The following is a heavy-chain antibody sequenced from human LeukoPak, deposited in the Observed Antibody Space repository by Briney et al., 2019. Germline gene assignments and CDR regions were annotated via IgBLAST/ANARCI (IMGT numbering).Heavy chain of an antibody. J-gene: IGHJ4*02. CDR3: ARTRSHSGYEAPDY. D-gene: IGHD5-12*01. V-gene: IGHV2-70*11. CDR2: IDWDDDK. CDR1: GFSLSTRGMC. Sequence: SGPALVKPTQTLTLTCTFSGFSLSTRGMCVSWIRQPPGKALEWLARIDWDDDKYYSTSLKARLTISKDTSTNQVVLTMTNMDPVDTATYYCARTRSHSGYEAPDYWGQGTLVTVSS.